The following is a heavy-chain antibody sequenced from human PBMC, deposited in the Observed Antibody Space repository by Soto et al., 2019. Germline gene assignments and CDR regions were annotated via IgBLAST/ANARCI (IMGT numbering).Heavy chain of an antibody. V-gene: IGHV5-10-1*01. CDR3: ARHPIITSGFDP. Sequence: GESLKISCKGSGYSFTSYWISWVRQMPGKGLEWMGRIDPSDSYTNYSPSFQGHVTVSADKSISTAYLQWSSLKASDTAMYYCARHPIITSGFDPWGQGTLVTVSS. D-gene: IGHD3-22*01. CDR1: GYSFTSYW. J-gene: IGHJ5*02. CDR2: IDPSDSYT.